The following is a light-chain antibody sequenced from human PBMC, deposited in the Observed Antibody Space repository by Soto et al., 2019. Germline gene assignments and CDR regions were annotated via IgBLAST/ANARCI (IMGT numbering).Light chain of an antibody. CDR2: DTS. Sequence: EVVLTQSPGTVSVSPGGRTTLSCRASQSVDNYLAWYQQRPGQAPRLLIYDTSKRATGVPARFVGSGSGTAYTLTISSLETEDVAVYYCQQRRDWRWTFGQGTKVEVK. V-gene: IGKV3-11*01. CDR1: QSVDNY. CDR3: QQRRDWRWT. J-gene: IGKJ1*01.